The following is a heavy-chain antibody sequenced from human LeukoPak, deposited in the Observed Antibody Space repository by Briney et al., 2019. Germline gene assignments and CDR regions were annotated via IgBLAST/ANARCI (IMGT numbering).Heavy chain of an antibody. CDR2: ISHSGST. V-gene: IGHV4-34*01. Sequence: SETLSLTCAVYGGSFSCYYWSWIRQPPGKGLEWIGEISHSGSTNYNPSLKSRVTISVHTSKHQYSLQLSSVTAADTAVYYCASQALKYCSRTSCYRGRYYMDGWGKATTVTVSS. D-gene: IGHD2-2*01. CDR3: ASQALKYCSRTSCYRGRYYMDG. J-gene: IGHJ6*03. CDR1: GGSFSCYY.